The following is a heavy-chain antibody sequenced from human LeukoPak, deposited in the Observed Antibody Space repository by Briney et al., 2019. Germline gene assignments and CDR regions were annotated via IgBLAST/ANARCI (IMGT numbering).Heavy chain of an antibody. D-gene: IGHD3-3*01. CDR1: GGSFSGYY. CDR3: ASSNFWSGYYLNRYFDY. CDR2: INHSGST. J-gene: IGHJ4*02. V-gene: IGHV4-34*01. Sequence: SGTLSLTCAVYGGSFSGYYWSWIRQPPGKGLEWIGEINHSGSTNYNPSLKSRVTISVDTSKNQFSLKLSSVTAADTAVYYCASSNFWSGYYLNRYFDYWGQGTLVTVSS.